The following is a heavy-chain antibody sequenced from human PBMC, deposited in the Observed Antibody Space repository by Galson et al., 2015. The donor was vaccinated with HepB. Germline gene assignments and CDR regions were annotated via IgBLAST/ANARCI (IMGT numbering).Heavy chain of an antibody. D-gene: IGHD2-8*01. CDR2: IIPIYGAT. CDR3: AREGRYCSNDACYPAFDY. V-gene: IGHV1-69*13. J-gene: IGHJ4*02. CDR1: GGTFSSDA. Sequence: SVKVSCKASGGTFSSDALSWVRQAPGQGLEWVGQIIPIYGATNYAQGFHGRVTITADESTSTAYMELSSLSSEDTAVYYCAREGRYCSNDACYPAFDYWGQGTLVTVSS.